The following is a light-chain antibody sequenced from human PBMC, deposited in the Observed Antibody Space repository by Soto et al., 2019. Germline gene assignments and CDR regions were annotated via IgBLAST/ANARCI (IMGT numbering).Light chain of an antibody. V-gene: IGKV3-11*01. CDR1: QSVSSY. J-gene: IGKJ4*01. CDR2: DAS. Sequence: EIVLTQSPATLSLSPGERATLSCRASQSVSSYLGWYQQKPGQAPRLLIYDASNRATGIPARISGSGSETDFTLTISSLEPEDFAVYYCQQRSNWPLTFGGGTKVEIK. CDR3: QQRSNWPLT.